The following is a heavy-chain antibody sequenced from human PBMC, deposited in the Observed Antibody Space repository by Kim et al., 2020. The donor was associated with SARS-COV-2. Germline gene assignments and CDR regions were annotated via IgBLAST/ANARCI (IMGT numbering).Heavy chain of an antibody. D-gene: IGHD6-13*01. CDR3: ARLRVFYYYMDV. Sequence: DHHPSLKRRATISVDTSKNQFSLKLSSVTAADTAVYYCARLRVFYYYMDVWGKGTTVTVSS. J-gene: IGHJ6*03. V-gene: IGHV4-59*08.